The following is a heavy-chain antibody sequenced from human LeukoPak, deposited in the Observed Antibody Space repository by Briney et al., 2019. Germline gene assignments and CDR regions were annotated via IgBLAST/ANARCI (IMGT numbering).Heavy chain of an antibody. CDR2: INHSGST. CDR3: ASITMVRGGDY. CDR1: GGSFSGYY. D-gene: IGHD3-10*01. Sequence: PSETLSLTCAVYGGSFSGYYWSWIRQPPGKGLEWIGEINHSGSTNYNPSLKSRVTISVDTSKNQFSLKLSSVTAADTAVYYCASITMVRGGDYWGQGTLVTVSS. J-gene: IGHJ4*02. V-gene: IGHV4-34*01.